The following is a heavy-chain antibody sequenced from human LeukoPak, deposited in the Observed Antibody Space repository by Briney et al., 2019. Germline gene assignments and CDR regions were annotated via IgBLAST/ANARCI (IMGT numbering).Heavy chain of an antibody. CDR1: GFTFSSYW. J-gene: IGHJ3*02. D-gene: IGHD3-9*01. V-gene: IGHV3-7*04. Sequence: SGGSLRLSCAASGFTFSSYWMSWVRQAPGKGLEWVANIKQDGSEKYYVDSVKGRFTISRDNAKNSLYLQMNSLRAEDTAVYYCARGYYDILTGYDGAFDIWGQGTMVAVSS. CDR3: ARGYYDILTGYDGAFDI. CDR2: IKQDGSEK.